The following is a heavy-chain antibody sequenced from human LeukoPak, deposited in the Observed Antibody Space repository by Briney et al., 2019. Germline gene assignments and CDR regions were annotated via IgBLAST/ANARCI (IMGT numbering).Heavy chain of an antibody. CDR1: GFNFRSFG. CDR2: VSFERNDK. D-gene: IGHD1-26*01. V-gene: IGHV3-30*03. CDR3: ARDPLRRGTSYLDN. Sequence: GGSLRLSCAASGFNFRSFGFHWVRQAPGKGLEWLAIVSFERNDKYYADSVKGRFTISGDESKNTLYLQMNSLRSEDTAVYCCARDPLRRGTSYLDNWGQGTLVTVAS. J-gene: IGHJ4*02.